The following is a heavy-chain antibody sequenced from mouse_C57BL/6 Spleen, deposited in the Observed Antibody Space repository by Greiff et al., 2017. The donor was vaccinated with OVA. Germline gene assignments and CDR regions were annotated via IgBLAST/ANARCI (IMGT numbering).Heavy chain of an antibody. V-gene: IGHV5-6*01. CDR1: GFTFSSYG. CDR2: ISSGGSYT. CDR3: ARHRGSSYGFDY. D-gene: IGHD1-1*01. J-gene: IGHJ2*01. Sequence: EVKLMESGGDLVKPGGSLKLSCAASGFTFSSYGMSWVRQTPDKRLEWVATISSGGSYTYYPDSVKGRFTISRDNAKNTLYLQMSSLKSEDTAMYYCARHRGSSYGFDYWGQGTTLTVSS.